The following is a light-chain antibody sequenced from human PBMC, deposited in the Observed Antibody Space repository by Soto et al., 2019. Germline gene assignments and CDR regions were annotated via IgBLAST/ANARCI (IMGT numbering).Light chain of an antibody. J-gene: IGLJ3*02. CDR2: LEGRGGY. V-gene: IGLV4-60*02. Sequence: SVLTQSSSASASLGSSVKLTCTLSSGHSSYIIAWHQQQPGKAPRYLMKLEGRGGYNRGSGVPDRFSGSSSGAARYLTISNLQFEDEADYYCETWDSNTWVFGGGTKVTVL. CDR3: ETWDSNTWV. CDR1: SGHSSYI.